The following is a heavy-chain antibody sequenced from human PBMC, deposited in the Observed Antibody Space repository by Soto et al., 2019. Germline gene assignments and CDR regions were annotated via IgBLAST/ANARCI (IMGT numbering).Heavy chain of an antibody. J-gene: IGHJ2*01. CDR2: ISNDGNEK. Sequence: PGGSLRLSCAASGFNFTRSGIHWVRQPPGKGLEWLAVISNDGNEKYYADSVRGRFTISRDNFKNTLYLQMTGLRPEDTAVYYCAKDRSTYHNLHWYFDLWGRGSLVTVSS. CDR1: GFNFTRSG. CDR3: AKDRSTYHNLHWYFDL. V-gene: IGHV3-30*18. D-gene: IGHD2-15*01.